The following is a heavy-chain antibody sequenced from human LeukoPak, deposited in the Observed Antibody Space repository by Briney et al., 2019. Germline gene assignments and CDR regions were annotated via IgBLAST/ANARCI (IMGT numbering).Heavy chain of an antibody. Sequence: GASLQISCKGSGYSFTSYWIGWVRQMPGKGLEWMGIIYPGDSDTRYSPSFQGQVTISADKSISTAYLQWSSLKASDTAMYYCARLWYYDYVWGSYRQDDAFDIWGQGTMVTVSS. CDR3: ARLWYYDYVWGSYRQDDAFDI. V-gene: IGHV5-51*01. CDR1: GYSFTSYW. D-gene: IGHD3-16*02. J-gene: IGHJ3*02. CDR2: IYPGDSDT.